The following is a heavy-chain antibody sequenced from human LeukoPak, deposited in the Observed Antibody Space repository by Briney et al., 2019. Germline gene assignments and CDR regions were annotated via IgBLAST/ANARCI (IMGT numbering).Heavy chain of an antibody. CDR3: ARHGVYYYYGMDV. V-gene: IGHV4-59*08. J-gene: IGHJ6*02. CDR1: GGSISSYY. D-gene: IGHD3-3*01. Sequence: SETLSLTCTVSGGSISSYYWSWIRQPPGKGLEWIGYIYYSGSTNYNPSLKSRVTISVDTSKNQFSLKLSSVTAADTAVYYCARHGVYYYYGMDVWGQGTTVSVSS. CDR2: IYYSGST.